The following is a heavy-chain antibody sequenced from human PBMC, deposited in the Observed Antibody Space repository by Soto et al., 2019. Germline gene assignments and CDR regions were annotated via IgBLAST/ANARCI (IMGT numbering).Heavy chain of an antibody. V-gene: IGHV3-23*01. CDR1: GFTFSSYA. CDR3: ARMYTAMVLRFDY. D-gene: IGHD5-18*01. CDR2: ISGSGGST. Sequence: GGSLRLSCAASGFTFSSYAMSWVRQAPGKGLEWVSAISGSGGSTYYADSVKGRFTISRDNSKNTLYLQMNSLRAEDTAVYYCARMYTAMVLRFDYWGQGTLVTVSS. J-gene: IGHJ4*02.